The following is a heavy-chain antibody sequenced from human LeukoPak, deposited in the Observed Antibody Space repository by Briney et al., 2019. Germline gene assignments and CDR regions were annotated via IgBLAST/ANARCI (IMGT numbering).Heavy chain of an antibody. CDR3: ASRLSYCSGGSCYSHHDAFDI. V-gene: IGHV3-23*01. D-gene: IGHD2-15*01. Sequence: GGSLRLSCAASGFTFSSYAMSWVRQAPGKGLKWVSAISGSGGSTYYADSVKGRFTISRDNSKNTPYLQMNSLRAEDTAVYYCASRLSYCSGGSCYSHHDAFDIWGQGTMVTVSS. J-gene: IGHJ3*02. CDR1: GFTFSSYA. CDR2: ISGSGGST.